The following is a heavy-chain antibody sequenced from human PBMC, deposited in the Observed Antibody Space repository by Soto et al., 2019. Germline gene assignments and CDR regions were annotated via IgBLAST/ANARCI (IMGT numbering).Heavy chain of an antibody. Sequence: QVQLQQWGAGLLKPSETLSLTCAVYGGSFSGYYWSWTRQPPGKGLEWIGEINHSGSTNYNPSLKSRVTISVDTSKNQFSLKLSSVTAADTAVYYCARGRGIAATGKRGYGLDVWGQGTTVTVSS. CDR1: GGSFSGYY. D-gene: IGHD6-13*01. J-gene: IGHJ6*02. CDR2: INHSGST. V-gene: IGHV4-34*01. CDR3: ARGRGIAATGKRGYGLDV.